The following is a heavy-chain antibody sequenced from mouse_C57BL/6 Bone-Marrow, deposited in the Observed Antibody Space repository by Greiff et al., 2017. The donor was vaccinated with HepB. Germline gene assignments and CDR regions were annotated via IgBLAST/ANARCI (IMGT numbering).Heavy chain of an antibody. CDR3: ARGLRPLFAY. Sequence: QVQLQQPGAELVRPGSSVKLSCKASGYTFTSYWMDWVKQRPGQGLEWIGNIYPSDSETHYNQKFKDKATLTVDKSSSTAYMQLSSLTSEDSAVYYCARGLRPLFAYWGQGTLVTVSA. CDR1: GYTFTSYW. J-gene: IGHJ3*01. CDR2: IYPSDSET. V-gene: IGHV1-61*01. D-gene: IGHD2-4*01.